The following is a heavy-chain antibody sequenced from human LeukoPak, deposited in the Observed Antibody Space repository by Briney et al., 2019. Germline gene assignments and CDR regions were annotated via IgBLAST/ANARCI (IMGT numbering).Heavy chain of an antibody. Sequence: ASVKVSCKASGGTFSSYAISWVRQAPGQGLEWMGGIIPIFGTANYAQKFQGRVTITADESTSTAYMELSSLRSEDTAVYYCARVIWTLAAAGPFDYWGQGTLVTVSS. V-gene: IGHV1-69*13. CDR1: GGTFSSYA. CDR3: ARVIWTLAAAGPFDY. J-gene: IGHJ4*02. CDR2: IIPIFGTA. D-gene: IGHD6-13*01.